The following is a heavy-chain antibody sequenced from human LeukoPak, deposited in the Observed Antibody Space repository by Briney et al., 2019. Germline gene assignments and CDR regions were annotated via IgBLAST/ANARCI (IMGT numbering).Heavy chain of an antibody. CDR2: IYTSGTT. CDR3: ARTARYGSGAAKDAFDI. D-gene: IGHD3-10*01. V-gene: IGHV4-4*07. Sequence: SETLSLTCTVSGDSISSYYWSWIRQPAGKGLQWIGRIYTSGTTNYNPSLKSRLTMSIDTSKNQFSLRLSSVTAADTAVYYCARTARYGSGAAKDAFDIWGQGTMVTVSS. J-gene: IGHJ3*02. CDR1: GDSISSYY.